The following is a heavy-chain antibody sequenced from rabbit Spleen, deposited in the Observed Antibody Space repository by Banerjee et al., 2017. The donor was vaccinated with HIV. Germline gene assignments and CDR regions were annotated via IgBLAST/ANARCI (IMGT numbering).Heavy chain of an antibody. V-gene: IGHV1S40*01. J-gene: IGHJ6*01. Sequence: QSLEESGGDLVKPGASLTLTCTASGVSFSVSSYMCWVRQAPGKWLEWIACIESGSSCFTYFATWAKGRFTCSKTSSTTVTLQMTRLTAADTATYFCARDTSTSFSSYGMDLWGQGTLVTVS. CDR2: IESGSSCFT. CDR1: GVSFSVSSY. D-gene: IGHD1-1*01. CDR3: ARDTSTSFSSYGMDL.